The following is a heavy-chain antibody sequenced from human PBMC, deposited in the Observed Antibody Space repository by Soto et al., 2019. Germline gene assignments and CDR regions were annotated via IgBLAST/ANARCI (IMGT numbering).Heavy chain of an antibody. CDR3: ARGDYYDSSGSLSPLYDY. D-gene: IGHD3-22*01. CDR1: GGSFSGYY. CDR2: INHSGST. Sequence: ASETLSLTCAVYGGSFSGYYWSWIRQPPGKGLEWIGEINHSGSTNYNPSLKSRVTISVDTSKNQFSLKLSSVTAADTAVYYCARGDYYDSSGSLSPLYDYWGQGTLVTSPQ. J-gene: IGHJ4*02. V-gene: IGHV4-34*01.